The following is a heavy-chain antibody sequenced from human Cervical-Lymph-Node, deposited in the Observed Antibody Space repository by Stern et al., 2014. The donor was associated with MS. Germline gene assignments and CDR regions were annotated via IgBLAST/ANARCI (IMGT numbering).Heavy chain of an antibody. CDR3: SRDAAGYSLIFGY. CDR1: GGSISSTEYY. V-gene: IGHV4-30-4*01. J-gene: IGHJ4*02. Sequence: QVQLQESGPGLVKPSQTLSLTCAVTGGSISSTEYYWSWIRQSPAKGLEWIGYIHNSGTTYYNPSLKSRVTISVDTSKNQFSLKLRSVTAADTAVYYCSRDAAGYSLIFGYWGRGALVTVSS. D-gene: IGHD6-13*01. CDR2: IHNSGTT.